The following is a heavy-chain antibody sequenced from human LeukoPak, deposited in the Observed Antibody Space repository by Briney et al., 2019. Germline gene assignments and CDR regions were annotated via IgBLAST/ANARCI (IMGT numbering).Heavy chain of an antibody. Sequence: GASVKVSCKASGYTFTSYGISWVRQAPGQGLEWMGWISAYNGNTNYAQKLQGRVTMTTDTSTSTAYMELRSLRSDDTAVYYCARSFTYSYYDYIWGSYRPLFDYWGQGTLVTVSS. V-gene: IGHV1-18*01. CDR3: ARSFTYSYYDYIWGSYRPLFDY. CDR2: ISAYNGNT. J-gene: IGHJ4*02. CDR1: GYTFTSYG. D-gene: IGHD3-16*02.